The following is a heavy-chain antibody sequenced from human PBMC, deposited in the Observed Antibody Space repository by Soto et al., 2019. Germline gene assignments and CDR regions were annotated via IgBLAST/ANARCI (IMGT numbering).Heavy chain of an antibody. Sequence: EVQLVESGGGLIQPGGSLRLSCAASGFTVSSNYMSWVRQAPGKGLEWVSVINSGGSRTFYADSVKGRFTISRDNSKNSMYRKENSLRAEDRAVYYCAARVGSSCWYADFDYWGQGALVTVSS. CDR1: GFTVSSNY. J-gene: IGHJ4*02. V-gene: IGHV3-53*01. D-gene: IGHD6-19*01. CDR2: INSGGSRT. CDR3: AARVGSSCWYADFDY.